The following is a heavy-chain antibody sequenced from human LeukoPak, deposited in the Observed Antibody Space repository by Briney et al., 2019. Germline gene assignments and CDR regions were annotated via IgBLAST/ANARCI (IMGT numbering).Heavy chain of an antibody. CDR3: ERVVAVTGTPVYYMDV. CDR2: INPNSGGT. CDR1: GYMFTGYF. D-gene: IGHD6-19*01. Sequence: ASVKVSCKASGYMFTGYFMHWVRQAPGQELEWMGWINPNSGGTNYAQKSQGRVTMTRDTYISTAYMDLNRLRSDDTAVYYCERVVAVTGTPVYYMDVWGKGTTVTVSS. V-gene: IGHV1-2*02. J-gene: IGHJ6*03.